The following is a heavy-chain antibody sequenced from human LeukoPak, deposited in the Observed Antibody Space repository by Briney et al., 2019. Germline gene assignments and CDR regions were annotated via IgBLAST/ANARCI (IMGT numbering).Heavy chain of an antibody. CDR1: GFNLRTLW. V-gene: IGHV3-7*01. CDR3: TRDQNFYDTTGEGYFQH. D-gene: IGHD3-22*01. CDR2: INQDGSVR. J-gene: IGHJ1*01. Sequence: PGGTLRLTCAATGFNLRTLWVSRVRQAPWRGLEWVAKINQDGSVRDYVDSVKGRFTISRDNANNFLHLQMNSLRADDAAVYYCTRDQNFYDTTGEGYFQHWGQGTLVTVSS.